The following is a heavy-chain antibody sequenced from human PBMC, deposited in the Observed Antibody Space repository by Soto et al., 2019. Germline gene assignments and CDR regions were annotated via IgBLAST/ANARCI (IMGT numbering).Heavy chain of an antibody. D-gene: IGHD2-2*01. CDR1: GFTFSSYG. Sequence: PGGSLRLSCAASGFTFSSYGMHWVRQAPGKGLEWVAVIWYDGSNKYYADSVKGRFTISRDNSKNTLYLQMNSLKAEDTAVYYCASLHCSSTSCYDDYWGQGTPVTVSS. J-gene: IGHJ4*02. CDR3: ASLHCSSTSCYDDY. CDR2: IWYDGSNK. V-gene: IGHV3-33*01.